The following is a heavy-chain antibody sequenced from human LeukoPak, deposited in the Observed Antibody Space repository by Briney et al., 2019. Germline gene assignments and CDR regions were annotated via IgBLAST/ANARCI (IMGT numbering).Heavy chain of an antibody. CDR3: ARPFSSSWYRAFDP. CDR1: GGSFSGYY. Sequence: SETLSLTCAVYGGSFSGYYWSWIRQPPGKGLEWIGEINHSGSTNYNPFLKSRVTISVDTSKNQFSLKLSSVTAADTAVYYCARPFSSSWYRAFDPWGQGTLVTVSS. CDR2: INHSGST. D-gene: IGHD6-13*01. J-gene: IGHJ5*02. V-gene: IGHV4-34*01.